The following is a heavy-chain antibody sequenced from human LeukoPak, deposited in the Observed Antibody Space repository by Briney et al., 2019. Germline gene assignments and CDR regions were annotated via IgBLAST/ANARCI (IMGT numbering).Heavy chain of an antibody. J-gene: IGHJ5*02. CDR2: IIPIFGTA. CDR3: ARRRLAVAGNNWFDP. V-gene: IGHV1-69*05. Sequence: SVKVSCKASGGTFSSCAISWVRQAPGQGLEWMGGIIPIFGTANYAQKFQGRVTITTDESTSTAYMELSSLRSEDTAVYYCARRRLAVAGNNWFDPWGQGTLVTVSS. D-gene: IGHD6-19*01. CDR1: GGTFSSCA.